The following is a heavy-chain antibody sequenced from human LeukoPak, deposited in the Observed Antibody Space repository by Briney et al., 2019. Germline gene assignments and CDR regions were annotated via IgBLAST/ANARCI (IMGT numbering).Heavy chain of an antibody. CDR2: ISGSGDAT. J-gene: IGHJ4*02. D-gene: IGHD4-23*01. Sequence: GGSLSLSCAASGFTFSIYAMSWVRQAPGKGLEWVSVISGSGDATYYADSVKGRFSISRDNSKNTVSLQMNSLRVEDTAVYYCVKDWSTVVSLGHYWGQGTLVSVSS. V-gene: IGHV3-23*01. CDR3: VKDWSTVVSLGHY. CDR1: GFTFSIYA.